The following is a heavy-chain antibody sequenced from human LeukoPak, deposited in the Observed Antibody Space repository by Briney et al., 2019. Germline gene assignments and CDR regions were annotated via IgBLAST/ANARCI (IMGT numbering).Heavy chain of an antibody. D-gene: IGHD2-2*01. CDR3: ARGGGSGYCSSTSCKIPWFDP. J-gene: IGHJ5*02. V-gene: IGHV1-18*01. CDR2: ISDYNGNT. Sequence: ASVKVSCKASGYTFTSYGISWVRQAPGQGLEWMGWISDYNGNTNYAQKLQGRDTMTTDTSTSTAYMELRSLRSDDTAVYYCARGGGSGYCSSTSCKIPWFDPWGQGTLVTVSS. CDR1: GYTFTSYG.